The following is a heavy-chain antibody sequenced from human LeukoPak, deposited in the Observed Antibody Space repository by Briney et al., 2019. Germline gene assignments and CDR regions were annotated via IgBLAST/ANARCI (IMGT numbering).Heavy chain of an antibody. V-gene: IGHV3-23*01. CDR1: GITLSNYG. J-gene: IGHJ4*02. CDR3: AKDLGMFSN. Sequence: GGSLRLSCAVSGITLSNYGMSWVRQAPGKGLEWVAGISGSCGSTYYADSVKGRFTISRGSSKNTLYLQMNSLRAEDTAIYYCAKDLGMFSNWGQGTLVTVSS. CDR2: ISGSCGST. D-gene: IGHD3-10*02.